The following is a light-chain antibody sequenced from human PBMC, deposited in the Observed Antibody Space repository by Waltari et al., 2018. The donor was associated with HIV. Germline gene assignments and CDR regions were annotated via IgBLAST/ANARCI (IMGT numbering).Light chain of an antibody. CDR1: DDILFY. CDR3: QQFYRLPIT. J-gene: IGKJ5*01. V-gene: IGKV1-33*01. Sequence: DIKMTQSPSSLSACVGDRVSITCQASDDILFYLNWFQQKPGTAPTLLIYDASHLETGVSSRFTANGSETDFTFTITTMQAEDVGTYYCQQFYRLPITFGQGTRLDIK. CDR2: DAS.